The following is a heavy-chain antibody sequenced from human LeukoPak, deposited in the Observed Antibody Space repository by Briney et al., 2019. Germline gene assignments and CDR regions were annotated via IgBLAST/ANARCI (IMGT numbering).Heavy chain of an antibody. V-gene: IGHV4-59*01. D-gene: IGHD5-24*01. CDR1: GGSISSYY. J-gene: IGHJ1*01. CDR3: ARGWPRQYFQH. Sequence: SETPSLTCTVSGGSISSYYWSWIRQPPGKGLEWIGYIYYSGSTNYNPSLKSRVTISVDTSKNQFSLKLSSVTAADTAVYYCARGWPRQYFQHWGQGTLVTVSS. CDR2: IYYSGST.